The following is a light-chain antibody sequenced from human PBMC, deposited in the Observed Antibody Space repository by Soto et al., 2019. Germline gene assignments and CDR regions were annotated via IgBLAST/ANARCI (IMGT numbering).Light chain of an antibody. J-gene: IGKJ1*01. CDR1: QNLGTLY. CDR3: QQYAGSPRT. CDR2: SAS. V-gene: IGKV3-20*01. Sequence: EIVLTQPPGTLSLSPGERGTLSCRASQNLGTLYLAWFQQKSGQAPRLLIYSASRRATGIPDRFTGSGSGTDFTLTINRVEPEDFAVYFCQQYAGSPRTFGQGTKVDIK.